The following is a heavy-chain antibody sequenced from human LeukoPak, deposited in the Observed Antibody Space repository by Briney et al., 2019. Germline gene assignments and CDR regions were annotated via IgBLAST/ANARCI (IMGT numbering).Heavy chain of an antibody. CDR3: ASGGIYYGAAFDF. V-gene: IGHV3-20*04. D-gene: IGHD1-26*01. J-gene: IGHJ4*02. CDR2: INWNGGST. CDR1: VFTFDDDR. Sequence: GGSLRLSCSASVFTFDDDRMRWVRQAPGKGLEGVSGINWNGGSTGYADSVTGRFTISRDNAKNSLYLQMNSLRAEDTALYYCASGGIYYGAAFDFWGQGSLVTVSA.